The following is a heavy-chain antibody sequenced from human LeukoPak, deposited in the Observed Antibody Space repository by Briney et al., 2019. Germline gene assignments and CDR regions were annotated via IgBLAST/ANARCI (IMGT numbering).Heavy chain of an antibody. Sequence: GGSLRLSCVVSGFTFSNAWMSWVCQAPGKGLEWVTRIKRKIDGETTDYAAPVKGRFTISRDDSKNTLLLQMNSLKSEDTAVYHCVIGVGASDTDYWGQGTLVTVSS. J-gene: IGHJ4*02. V-gene: IGHV3-15*05. CDR1: GFTFSNAW. CDR3: VIGVGASDTDY. CDR2: IKRKIDGETT. D-gene: IGHD1-26*01.